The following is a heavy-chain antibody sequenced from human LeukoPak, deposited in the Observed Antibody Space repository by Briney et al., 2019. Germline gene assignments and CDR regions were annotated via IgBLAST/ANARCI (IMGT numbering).Heavy chain of an antibody. CDR1: GGSFSGYY. V-gene: IGHV4-34*01. CDR3: ARGTMTTVTYYFDY. D-gene: IGHD4-17*01. J-gene: IGHJ4*02. CDR2: IDHSGST. Sequence: PSETLSLTCAVYGGSFSGYYWSWIRQPPGKGLEWIGEIDHSGSTNYNPSLKSRVTISIDTSKYQFSLKLSSVTAADTAVYYCARGTMTTVTYYFDYWGQGTLVTVSS.